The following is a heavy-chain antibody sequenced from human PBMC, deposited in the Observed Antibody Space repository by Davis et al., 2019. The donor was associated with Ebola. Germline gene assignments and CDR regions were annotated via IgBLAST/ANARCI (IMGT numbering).Heavy chain of an antibody. CDR2: ISAYNGHT. D-gene: IGHD4-17*01. V-gene: IGHV1-18*01. CDR3: AKDGGAFLTTVTYNWFDP. Sequence: ASVKVSCNASGYTFSSYGIIWVRQAPGRGLEWMGWISAYNGHTHYAQKLQDRVTMTTDTSTSTASMELRSLRPDDTAVYYCAKDGGAFLTTVTYNWFDPWGQGTLVTVSS. CDR1: GYTFSSYG. J-gene: IGHJ5*02.